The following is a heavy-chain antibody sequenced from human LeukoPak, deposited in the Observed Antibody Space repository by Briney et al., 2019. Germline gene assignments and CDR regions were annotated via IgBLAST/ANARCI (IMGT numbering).Heavy chain of an antibody. CDR2: INHSGST. V-gene: IGHV4-34*01. D-gene: IGHD5-18*01. Sequence: PSETLSLTCAVYGGSFSGYYWSWIRQPPGKGLEWIGEINHSGSTNYNPSLKSRVTISVDTSKNQFSLKLSSVTAADTAVYYCARGGDRGYNYWGQGTLVTVPS. J-gene: IGHJ4*02. CDR3: ARGGDRGYNY. CDR1: GGSFSGYY.